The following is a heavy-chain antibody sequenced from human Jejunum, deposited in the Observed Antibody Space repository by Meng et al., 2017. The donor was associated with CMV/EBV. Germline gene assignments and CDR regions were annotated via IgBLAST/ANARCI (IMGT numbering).Heavy chain of an antibody. CDR1: GFIFRNYA. CDR3: AKGDSSGTSYFDY. CDR2: TYGGGVTT. J-gene: IGHJ4*02. Sequence: ASGFIFRNYAMGWVRQAPGKGLEWVSITYGGGVTTYSADFVKGRFTISRDNSMNTVFLQMNSLRTDDTAVYYCAKGDSSGTSYFDYWGQGTLVTVSS. D-gene: IGHD3-22*01. V-gene: IGHV3-23*03.